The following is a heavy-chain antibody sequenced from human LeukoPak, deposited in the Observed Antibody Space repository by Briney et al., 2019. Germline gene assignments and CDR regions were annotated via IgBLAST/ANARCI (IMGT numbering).Heavy chain of an antibody. CDR2: IYHSGST. CDR1: GYSISSGYY. V-gene: IGHV4-38-2*02. D-gene: IGHD6-19*01. Sequence: PSETLSLTCTVSGYSISSGYYWGWIRQPPGKGLEWIGSIYHSGSTYYNPSLKSRVTISVDTSKNQFSLKLSSVTPEDTALYYCARGGRGSGWNDGDYFDYWGQGTLVTVSS. CDR3: ARGGRGSGWNDGDYFDY. J-gene: IGHJ4*02.